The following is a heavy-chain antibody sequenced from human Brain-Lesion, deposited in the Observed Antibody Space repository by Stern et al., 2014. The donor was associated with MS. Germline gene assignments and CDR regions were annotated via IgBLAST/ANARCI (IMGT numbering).Heavy chain of an antibody. Sequence: QVQLVESGAEVMKPAPSLKLSCKVSGYTLTDISMHWGWQPPRKGIERVGGFDPEDGEKTYAQKFQGRVTMTADKTSDTAYMELSSLRSEDTAVYYCATLSPGAGGNYYRHFDYWGQGTLVTVSS. CDR1: GYTLTDIS. D-gene: IGHD1-26*01. CDR2: FDPEDGEK. J-gene: IGHJ4*02. CDR3: ATLSPGAGGNYYRHFDY. V-gene: IGHV1-24*01.